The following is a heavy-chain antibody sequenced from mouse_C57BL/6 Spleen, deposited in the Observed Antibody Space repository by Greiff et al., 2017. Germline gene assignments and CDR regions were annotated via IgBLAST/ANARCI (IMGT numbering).Heavy chain of an antibody. CDR2: FYPGSGSI. CDR1: GYTFTEYT. D-gene: IGHD2-3*01. Sequence: VKVVESGAELVKPGASVKLSCKASGYTFTEYTIHWVKQRSGQGLEWIGWFYPGSGSIKYNEKFKDKATLTADKSSSTVYMELSRLTSEDSAVYFCARHLYDGYIYYYAMDYWGQGTSVTVSS. CDR3: ARHLYDGYIYYYAMDY. J-gene: IGHJ4*01. V-gene: IGHV1-62-2*01.